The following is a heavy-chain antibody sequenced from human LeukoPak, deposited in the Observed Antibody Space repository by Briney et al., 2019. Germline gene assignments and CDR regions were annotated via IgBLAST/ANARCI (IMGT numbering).Heavy chain of an antibody. J-gene: IGHJ4*02. V-gene: IGHV4-31*03. CDR3: ARAAGYSYGQGFDY. D-gene: IGHD5-18*01. CDR1: GGSISSGGYY. CDR2: IYYSGST. Sequence: SETLSLTCTVSGGSISSGGYYWSWIRQHPGKGLEWIGYIYYSGSTYYNPSLKSRVTISVDTSKNQFSLKLSSVTAADTAGYYCARAAGYSYGQGFDYWGQGTLVTVSS.